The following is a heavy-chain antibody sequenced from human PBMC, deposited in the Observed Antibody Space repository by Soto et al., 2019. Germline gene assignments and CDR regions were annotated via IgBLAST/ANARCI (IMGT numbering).Heavy chain of an antibody. CDR3: ARDRVSGYDDNWFDP. V-gene: IGHV1-46*02. Sequence: ASVKVCCKASVYTFNSYYMHWVRQAPGQGLEWMGIINPSGGSTSYAQKFQGRVTMTRDTSTSTVYMELSSLRSEDTAVYYCARDRVSGYDDNWFDPWGQGTLVTVSS. D-gene: IGHD5-12*01. CDR1: VYTFNSYY. CDR2: INPSGGST. J-gene: IGHJ5*02.